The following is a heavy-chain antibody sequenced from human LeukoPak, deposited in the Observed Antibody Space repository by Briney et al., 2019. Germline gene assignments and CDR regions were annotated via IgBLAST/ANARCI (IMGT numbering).Heavy chain of an antibody. J-gene: IGHJ4*02. CDR1: GFTFSSYA. Sequence: GGSLRLSCAASGFTFSSYAMSWVRQAPGKGLEWVSAISGSGGSTYYADSVKGRFTISRDNSKNTLYLQMNSLRAEDTAVYYCARSSPHYGSGPYYFDYWGQGTLVTVSS. D-gene: IGHD3-10*01. CDR3: ARSSPHYGSGPYYFDY. V-gene: IGHV3-23*01. CDR2: ISGSGGST.